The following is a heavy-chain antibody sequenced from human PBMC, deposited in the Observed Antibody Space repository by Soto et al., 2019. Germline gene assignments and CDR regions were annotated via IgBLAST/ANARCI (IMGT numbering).Heavy chain of an antibody. D-gene: IGHD3-16*01. V-gene: IGHV1-2*04. CDR2: INPNSGGT. J-gene: IGHJ6*02. CDR1: GYTFTGYY. Sequence: GASVKVSCKASGYTFTGYYMHWVRQAPGQGLEWMGWINPNSGGTNYAQKFQGWVTMTRDTSISTAYMELSRLRSDDTAVYYYARDGGTRGEAPGGMDVWGQGTTVTVSS. CDR3: ARDGGTRGEAPGGMDV.